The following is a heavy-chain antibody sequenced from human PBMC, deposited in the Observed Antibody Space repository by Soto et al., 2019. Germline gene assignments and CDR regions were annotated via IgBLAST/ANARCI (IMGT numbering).Heavy chain of an antibody. V-gene: IGHV4-34*01. CDR1: GGSFSGYS. CDR2: INHSGST. CDR3: SRWGGVVAAALLRYYYYYMDV. D-gene: IGHD2-15*01. Sequence: PSETLTLTWAVYGGSFSGYSWSWIRQPPGKGLEWIGEINHSGSTNYNPSLKSRVTISVNTSKNHFSLKLSTVAAADTAVYYCSRWGGVVAAALLRYYYYYMDVWGKGTTVTGSS. J-gene: IGHJ6*03.